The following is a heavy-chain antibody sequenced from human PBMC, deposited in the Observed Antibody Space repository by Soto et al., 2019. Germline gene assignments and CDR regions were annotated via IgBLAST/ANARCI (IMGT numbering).Heavy chain of an antibody. D-gene: IGHD2-2*01. CDR2: ISYDGSNK. CDR3: AKDFGVLKQLLSFCPWFDP. CDR1: GFTFSSYG. J-gene: IGHJ5*02. Sequence: GGSLRLSCAASGFTFSSYGMHWVRQAPGKGLEWVAVISYDGSNKYYADSVKGRFTISRDNSKNTLYLQMNSLRAEDTAVYYCAKDFGVLKQLLSFCPWFDPWGQGTLVTVSS. V-gene: IGHV3-30*18.